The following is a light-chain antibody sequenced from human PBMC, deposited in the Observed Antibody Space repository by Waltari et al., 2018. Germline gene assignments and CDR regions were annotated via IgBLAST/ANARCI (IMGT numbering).Light chain of an antibody. J-gene: IGLJ3*02. CDR3: QTGGHGTWV. CDR1: SGHSSHV. CDR2: VNSEGSH. Sequence: QLVLTQSPSASASLGASVKPTCTLSSGHSSHVIAWHPQQAEKGPRYLMKVNSEGSHSTGDNIPDRFSGSSSGAERYLAISNLQSEDEADYYCQTGGHGTWVFGGGTKLTVL. V-gene: IGLV4-69*02.